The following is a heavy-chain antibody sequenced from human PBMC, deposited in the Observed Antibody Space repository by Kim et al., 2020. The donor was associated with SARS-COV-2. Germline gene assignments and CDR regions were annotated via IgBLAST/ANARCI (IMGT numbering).Heavy chain of an antibody. Sequence: YYNPSLKRRVTISLDPSKNQFSLKLSSVTAADTAVYYCARRTYYGYKLDYWGQGTLVTVSS. V-gene: IGHV4-39*01. CDR3: ARRTYYGYKLDY. D-gene: IGHD1-20*01. J-gene: IGHJ4*02.